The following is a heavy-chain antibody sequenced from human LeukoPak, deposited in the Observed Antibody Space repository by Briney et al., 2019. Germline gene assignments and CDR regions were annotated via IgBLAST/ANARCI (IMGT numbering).Heavy chain of an antibody. CDR1: GYTFTGYY. CDR3: ARVPESRSGYYGMDV. V-gene: IGHV1-2*02. CDR2: INPNGGGT. Sequence: ASVKVSCKASGYTFTGYYMHWVRQAPGQGLEWMGWINPNGGGTNYAQKFQGRVTMTRDTSISTAYMELSRLRSDDTAVYYCARVPESRSGYYGMDVWGQGTTVTVSS. J-gene: IGHJ6*02. D-gene: IGHD1-14*01.